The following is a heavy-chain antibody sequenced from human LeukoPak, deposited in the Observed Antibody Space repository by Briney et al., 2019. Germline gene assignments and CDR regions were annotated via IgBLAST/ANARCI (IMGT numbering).Heavy chain of an antibody. CDR1: GFSFSSYS. V-gene: IGHV3-48*02. Sequence: GGSLRLSCAASGFSFSSYSMNWVRQAPGKGLEWVSYISSSSGNIYYADSVKGRFTISRDNAKNSLYLQMNSLSDEDTAVYYCARDATYYSCWGQGTLVTVSS. CDR2: ISSSSGNI. CDR3: ARDATYYSC. J-gene: IGHJ4*02. D-gene: IGHD3-10*01.